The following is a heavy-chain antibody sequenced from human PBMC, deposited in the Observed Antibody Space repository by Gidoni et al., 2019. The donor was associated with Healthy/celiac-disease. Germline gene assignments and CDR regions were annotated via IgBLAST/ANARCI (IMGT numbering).Heavy chain of an antibody. CDR1: GFTFSSYG. CDR2: ISYDGSNK. Sequence: QVQLVESGGGVVQPGRSLRLSCAASGFTFSSYGMHWFRQAPGKGLEWVAVISYDGSNKYYADSVKGRFTISRDNSKNTLYLQMNSLRAEDTAVYYCAKDSGDIVVVPAEPMNYYGMDVWGQGTTVTVSS. CDR3: AKDSGDIVVVPAEPMNYYGMDV. J-gene: IGHJ6*02. V-gene: IGHV3-30*18. D-gene: IGHD2-2*01.